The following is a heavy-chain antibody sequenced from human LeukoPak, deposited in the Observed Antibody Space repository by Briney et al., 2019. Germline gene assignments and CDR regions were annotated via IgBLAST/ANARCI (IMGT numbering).Heavy chain of an antibody. D-gene: IGHD5-18*01. CDR1: GFTFGDYA. J-gene: IGHJ6*02. V-gene: IGHV3-49*04. CDR3: TRGPIQVWLYYGMDV. CDR2: IRSKAYGGTT. Sequence: GGSLRLSCTASGFTFGDYAMSWVRQAPGKGLEWVGFIRSKAYGGTTEYAASVKGRFTISRDDSKSIAYLQMNSLKTEDTAVYYCTRGPIQVWLYYGMDVWGQGTTVIVSS.